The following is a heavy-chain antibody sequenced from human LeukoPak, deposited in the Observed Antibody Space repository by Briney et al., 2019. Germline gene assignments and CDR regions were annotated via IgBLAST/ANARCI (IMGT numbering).Heavy chain of an antibody. CDR1: GFTFSSYA. CDR2: ISGSGDTT. J-gene: IGHJ4*02. Sequence: GGSLRLSCAASGFTFSSYAMTWVRQAPGKGLEWVSGISGSGDTTYYADSMKGRFTISRDNSKNTLYLQMNSLRAEDTAVYYCARGQRRHTDMAPSFDYWGQGTLVTVSS. D-gene: IGHD5-18*01. CDR3: ARGQRRHTDMAPSFDY. V-gene: IGHV3-23*01.